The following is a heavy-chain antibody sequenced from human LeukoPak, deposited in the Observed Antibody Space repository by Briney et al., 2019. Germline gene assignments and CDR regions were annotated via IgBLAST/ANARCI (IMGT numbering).Heavy chain of an antibody. V-gene: IGHV3-9*01. D-gene: IGHD5-24*01. CDR1: GFTFDDYA. J-gene: IGHJ4*02. CDR3: AKDVRDGYNYDYFDY. CDR2: ISWNSGSI. Sequence: HAGGSLRLSCAASGFTFDDYAMHWVRQAPGKGLEWVSGISWNSGSIGYADSVKGRFTISRDNAKNSLYLQMNSLRAEDTALYYCAKDVRDGYNYDYFDYWGQGTLVTVSS.